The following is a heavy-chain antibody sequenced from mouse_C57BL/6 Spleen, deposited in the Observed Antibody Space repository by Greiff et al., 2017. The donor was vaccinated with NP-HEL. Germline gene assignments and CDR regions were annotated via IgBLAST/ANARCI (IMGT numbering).Heavy chain of an antibody. CDR3: ARGSSGLDY. CDR1: GYTFTSYW. CDR2: IDPSDSYT. Sequence: QVQLQQPGAELVMPGASVKLSCKASGYTFTSYWMHWVKQRPGQGLEWIGEIDPSDSYTNYNQKFKGKSTLTVDTSSSTAYMQLSSLTSEDSAVYYCARGSSGLDYWGQGTTLTVSS. D-gene: IGHD3-2*02. V-gene: IGHV1-69*01. J-gene: IGHJ2*01.